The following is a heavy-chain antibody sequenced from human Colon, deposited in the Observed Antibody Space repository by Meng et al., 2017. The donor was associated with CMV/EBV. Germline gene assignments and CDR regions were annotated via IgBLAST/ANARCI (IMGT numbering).Heavy chain of an antibody. CDR2: INPNSGGT. D-gene: IGHD3-22*01. J-gene: IGHJ4*02. Sequence: QGQLVPSGAEVKKPGASVKVSCKASGYTFTDNYMHWVRQAPGQGLEWMGWINPNSGGTNYAQKFQGRVTMTRDTSISTAYMELSRLRSDDTAVYYCARGKNYYDSSGYRKGLDYWGQGTLVTVSS. V-gene: IGHV1-2*02. CDR3: ARGKNYYDSSGYRKGLDY. CDR1: GYTFTDNY.